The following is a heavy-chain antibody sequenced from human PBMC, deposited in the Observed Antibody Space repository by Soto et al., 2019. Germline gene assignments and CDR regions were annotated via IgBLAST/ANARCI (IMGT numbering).Heavy chain of an antibody. CDR1: GYTFTSYY. CDR3: AGRGDTAMVYEGGRVAGYYYYYGMDV. J-gene: IGHJ6*02. D-gene: IGHD5-18*01. CDR2: INPSGGST. Sequence: ASVKVSCKASGYTFTSYYMHWVRQAPGQGLEWMGIINPSGGSTSYAQKFQGRVTMTRDTSTSTVYMELSSLRSEDTAVYYCAGRGDTAMVYEGGRVAGYYYYYGMDVWVQGTTVTVSS. V-gene: IGHV1-46*01.